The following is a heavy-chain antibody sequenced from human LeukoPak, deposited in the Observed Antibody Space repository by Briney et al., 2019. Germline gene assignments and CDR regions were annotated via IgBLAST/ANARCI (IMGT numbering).Heavy chain of an antibody. CDR2: IYYSGST. D-gene: IGHD6-19*01. CDR1: GGSISSYY. V-gene: IGHV4-59*08. Sequence: SETLSLTCTVSGGSISSYYWSWLRQPPGKGLEWIGYIYYSGSTNYNPSLKSRVTISVDTSKNQFSLKQSSVTAADTAVYYCARQYSSGSKLGYDYWGQGTLVTVSS. CDR3: ARQYSSGSKLGYDY. J-gene: IGHJ4*02.